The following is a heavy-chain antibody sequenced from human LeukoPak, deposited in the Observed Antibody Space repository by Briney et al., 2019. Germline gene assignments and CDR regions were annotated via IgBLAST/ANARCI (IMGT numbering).Heavy chain of an antibody. D-gene: IGHD3-22*01. V-gene: IGHV3-74*01. Sequence: GGSLRLSCAASRFTFSRYWVHWVRQAPGKWLVWVSRIKSDGSTNYADSVKGRFTISRDNAKNTVSLQTNSLRPEDTGVYYCARAPSEIGGYYPEYFRHWGQGTLVTVSS. CDR1: RFTFSRYW. CDR3: ARAPSEIGGYYPEYFRH. CDR2: IKSDGST. J-gene: IGHJ1*01.